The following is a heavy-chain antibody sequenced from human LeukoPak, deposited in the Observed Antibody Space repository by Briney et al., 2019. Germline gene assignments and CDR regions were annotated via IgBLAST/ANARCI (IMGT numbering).Heavy chain of an antibody. J-gene: IGHJ6*02. CDR3: ASHFSLFYYYYGMDV. V-gene: IGHV3-21*01. CDR2: ISSSSTYI. D-gene: IGHD3-16*01. CDR1: GFTFSSYS. Sequence: GGSLRLSCAASGFTFSSYSMNWVRQAPGKGLEWVSSISSSSTYIYYADSVKGRFTISRDNAKNSLYLQMNSLRAEDTAVYYCASHFSLFYYYYGMDVWGQGTTVTVSS.